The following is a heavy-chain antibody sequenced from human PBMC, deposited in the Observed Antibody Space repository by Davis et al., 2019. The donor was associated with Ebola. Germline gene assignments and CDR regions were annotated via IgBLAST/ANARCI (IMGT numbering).Heavy chain of an antibody. D-gene: IGHD5-18*01. CDR2: ISSSGSTI. Sequence: GGSLRLSCAASGFTFSSYEMNWVRQAPGKGLEWVSYISSSGSTIYYADSVKGRFTISRDNAKNSLYLQMNSLRAEDTAVYYCARTVDTAMVESYYFDYWGQGTLVTVSS. J-gene: IGHJ4*02. V-gene: IGHV3-48*03. CDR3: ARTVDTAMVESYYFDY. CDR1: GFTFSSYE.